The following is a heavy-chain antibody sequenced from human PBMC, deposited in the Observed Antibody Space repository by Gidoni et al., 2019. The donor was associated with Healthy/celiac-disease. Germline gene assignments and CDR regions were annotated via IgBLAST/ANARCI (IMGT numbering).Heavy chain of an antibody. D-gene: IGHD3-22*01. CDR2: IDPSDSYT. CDR3: ARRKPINYYDSSGYSLGSYWYFDL. V-gene: IGHV5-10-1*01. J-gene: IGHJ2*01. Sequence: EVQLVQSGAEVKKPGESLRISCKGSGYSFTSYWISWVRQMPGKGLEWMGRIDPSDSYTNYSPSFQGHVTISADKSISTAYLQWSSLKASDTAMYYCARRKPINYYDSSGYSLGSYWYFDLWGRGTLVTVSS. CDR1: GYSFTSYW.